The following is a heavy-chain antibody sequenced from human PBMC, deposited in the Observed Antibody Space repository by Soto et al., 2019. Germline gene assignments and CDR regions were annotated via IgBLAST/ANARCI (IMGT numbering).Heavy chain of an antibody. CDR2: IDWDDDK. J-gene: IGHJ6*02. CDR3: ARSRDGYKLRGHYYYYYGMDV. CDR1: GFSLSTSGMC. V-gene: IGHV2-70*01. D-gene: IGHD1-1*01. Sequence: GPTLVNPTQTLTLTCTFSGFSLSTSGMCVSWIRQPPGKALEWLALIDWDDDKYYSTSLKTRVTISKDTSKNQVVLTMTNMDPVDTATYYCARSRDGYKLRGHYYYYYGMDVWGQGTTVTVSS.